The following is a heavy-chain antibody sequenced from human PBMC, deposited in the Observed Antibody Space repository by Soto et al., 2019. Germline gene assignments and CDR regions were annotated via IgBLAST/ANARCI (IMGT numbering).Heavy chain of an antibody. CDR2: ISARDGDT. D-gene: IGHD3-3*01. CDR1: GYNVIGYG. J-gene: IGHJ6*02. CDR3: ARSLLPYQYYFAMDV. V-gene: IGHV1-18*04. Sequence: ASVKVSCKASGYNVIGYGFTWVRQAPGQGLEWMGWISARDGDTNYAQKFQGRVTMTTDTSTSTAYMEMRSLRSDDTAVYYCARSLLPYQYYFAMDVWGQGTTVTVSS.